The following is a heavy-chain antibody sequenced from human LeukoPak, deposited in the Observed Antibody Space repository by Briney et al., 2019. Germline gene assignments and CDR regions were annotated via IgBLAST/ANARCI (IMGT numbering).Heavy chain of an antibody. CDR1: GFTFSSYA. D-gene: IGHD5-12*01. Sequence: GGSLRLSCAASGFTFSSYAMHWVRQAPGKGLEWVALISYDGINKYYADSVKGRFTISRDNSKNTLYLQLNSLRAEDTAVYYCAKAYRGYDFDYWGQGTLVTVSS. J-gene: IGHJ4*02. CDR3: AKAYRGYDFDY. CDR2: ISYDGINK. V-gene: IGHV3-30*04.